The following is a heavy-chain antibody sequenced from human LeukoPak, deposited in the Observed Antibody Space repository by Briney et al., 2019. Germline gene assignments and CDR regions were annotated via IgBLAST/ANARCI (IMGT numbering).Heavy chain of an antibody. J-gene: IGHJ4*02. Sequence: GGSLRLSCAASGFTFSSYAMHWVRQAAGEGLERVAVISYDGSNKYYADSVKGRFTISRDNSKNTLYLQMNSLRAEDTAVYYCAREGGGYSGYDYDYFDYWGQGTLVTVSS. D-gene: IGHD5-12*01. CDR3: AREGGGYSGYDYDYFDY. V-gene: IGHV3-30*04. CDR1: GFTFSSYA. CDR2: ISYDGSNK.